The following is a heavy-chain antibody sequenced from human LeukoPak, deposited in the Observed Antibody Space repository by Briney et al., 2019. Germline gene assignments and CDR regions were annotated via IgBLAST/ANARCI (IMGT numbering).Heavy chain of an antibody. V-gene: IGHV3-7*01. D-gene: IGHD5/OR15-5a*01. CDR1: GFIFNSYW. Sequence: PGGSLRLSCAASGFIFNSYWMNWLRQAPGKGLEWVANVDQDGSEKYYVGSVKGRFTISRDNAKNALYLQMNSLRVEDTAVYFCARGGPVKSIYDPHWYDPWGQGTLVTVSS. J-gene: IGHJ5*02. CDR2: VDQDGSEK. CDR3: ARGGPVKSIYDPHWYDP.